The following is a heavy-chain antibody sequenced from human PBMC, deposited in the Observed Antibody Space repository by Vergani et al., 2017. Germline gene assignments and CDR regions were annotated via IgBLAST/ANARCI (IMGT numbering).Heavy chain of an antibody. CDR1: GYSFTSYW. D-gene: IGHD6-19*01. Sequence: EVQLVQSGAEVKKPGESLTISCKGSGYSFTSYWIGWVRQMPGKGMEWMGIIYPGDSDTRYSPSFQGQVTISADKSISTAYLQWSSLKASDTAMYYCARLAPAGWKWLRGWFDPWGQGTLVTVSS. V-gene: IGHV5-51*03. J-gene: IGHJ5*02. CDR3: ARLAPAGWKWLRGWFDP. CDR2: IYPGDSDT.